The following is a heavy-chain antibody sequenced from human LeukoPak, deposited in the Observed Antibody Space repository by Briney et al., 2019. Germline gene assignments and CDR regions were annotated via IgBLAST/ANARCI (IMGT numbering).Heavy chain of an antibody. Sequence: GSLRLSCAASGFTFSSYWVSWVRQAPGKGLEWVANIKQDGSEKYYVDSVKGRFTISRDNAKNSLYLQMNSLRAEDTAVYYCARISEYRSSWYGSFDSWGQGTLVTVSS. CDR1: GFTFSSYW. J-gene: IGHJ4*02. D-gene: IGHD6-13*01. CDR3: ARISEYRSSWYGSFDS. V-gene: IGHV3-7*01. CDR2: IKQDGSEK.